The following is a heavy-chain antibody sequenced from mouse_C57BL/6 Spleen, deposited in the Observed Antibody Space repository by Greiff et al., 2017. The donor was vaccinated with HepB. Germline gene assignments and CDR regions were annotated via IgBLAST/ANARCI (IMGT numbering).Heavy chain of an antibody. Sequence: QVQLQQSGAELVRPGASVTLSCKASGYTFTDYEMHWVKQTPVHGLEWIGAIDPETGGTAYNQKFKGKAILTADKSSSTAYMELRSLTSEDSAVYYCTSLRQLRPVMDYWGQGTSVTVSS. D-gene: IGHD3-2*02. V-gene: IGHV1-15*01. J-gene: IGHJ4*01. CDR1: GYTFTDYE. CDR3: TSLRQLRPVMDY. CDR2: IDPETGGT.